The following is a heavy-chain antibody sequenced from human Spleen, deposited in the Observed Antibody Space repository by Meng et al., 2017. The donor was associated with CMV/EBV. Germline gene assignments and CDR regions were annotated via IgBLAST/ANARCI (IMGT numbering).Heavy chain of an antibody. V-gene: IGHV1-2*06. D-gene: IGHD3-9*01. J-gene: IGHJ4*02. CDR3: ARAGEGMTAYSSLDQ. CDR2: INPYTDGI. CDR1: GYNFSGHY. Sequence: SGYNFSGHYIHWVRQAPGQGLEWMGRINPYTDGITYAQKFQGRVTMTRDTSLSTGYMELTRLRSDDTAVYYCARAGEGMTAYSSLDQWGQGTLVTVSS.